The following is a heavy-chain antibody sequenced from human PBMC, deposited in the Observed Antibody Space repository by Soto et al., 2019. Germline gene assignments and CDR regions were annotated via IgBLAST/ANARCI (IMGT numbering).Heavy chain of an antibody. Sequence: PSETLSLTCTVSGGSISSGDYYWSWIRQPPGKGLEWIGYIYYSGSTYYNPSLKSRVTISVDTSKNQFSLKLSSVTAADTAVYYCASLPSDYRNYEGEDDYWGQGTLVTVSS. CDR2: IYYSGST. CDR1: GGSISSGDYY. D-gene: IGHD4-4*01. V-gene: IGHV4-30-4*01. CDR3: ASLPSDYRNYEGEDDY. J-gene: IGHJ4*02.